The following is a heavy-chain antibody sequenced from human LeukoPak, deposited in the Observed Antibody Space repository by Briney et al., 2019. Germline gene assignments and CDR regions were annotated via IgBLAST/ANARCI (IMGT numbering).Heavy chain of an antibody. J-gene: IGHJ4*02. V-gene: IGHV4-39*02. D-gene: IGHD2-21*02. CDR2: IYYSGST. CDR1: GGSISSSSYY. Sequence: SETLSLTCTVSGGSISSSSYYWGWIRQPPGKGLEWIGSIYYSGSTYYNPSLKSRVTISVDTSKNQFSLKLSSVTAADTAVYYCAKDGDWAFDHWAQGTLVSVSS. CDR3: AKDGDWAFDH.